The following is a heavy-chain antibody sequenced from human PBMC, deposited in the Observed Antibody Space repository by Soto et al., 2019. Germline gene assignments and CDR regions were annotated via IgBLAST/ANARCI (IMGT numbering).Heavy chain of an antibody. Sequence: ASVKVSCKASGYTFTGYYMHWVRQAPGQGLEWMGWINPNSGGTNYAQKFQGWVTMTRDTSISTAYMELSRLRSDDTAVYYCARSAVPIVVVPADRNWFYPWSQGNLVTVSS. V-gene: IGHV1-2*04. CDR2: INPNSGGT. CDR3: ARSAVPIVVVPADRNWFYP. D-gene: IGHD2-2*01. J-gene: IGHJ5*02. CDR1: GYTFTGYY.